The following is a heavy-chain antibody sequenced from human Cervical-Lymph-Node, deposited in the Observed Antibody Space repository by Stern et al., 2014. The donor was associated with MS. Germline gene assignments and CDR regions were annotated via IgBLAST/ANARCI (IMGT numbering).Heavy chain of an antibody. D-gene: IGHD3-10*01. V-gene: IGHV1-18*04. CDR2: ITAYNGDT. Sequence: EQLGESGPEVKKPGASVKVSCNGSGYTFTNYAFSWVRQAPGQGLEWMGWITAYNGDTTYAPRVQGRVALTTDTSTATAYMELRSLRSDDTAVYYCARFTLVSGSHNYWGQGTLVTVSS. J-gene: IGHJ4*02. CDR1: GYTFTNYA. CDR3: ARFTLVSGSHNY.